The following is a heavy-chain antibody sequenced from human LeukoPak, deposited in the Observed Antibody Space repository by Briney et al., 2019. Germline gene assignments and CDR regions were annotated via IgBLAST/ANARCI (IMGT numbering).Heavy chain of an antibody. CDR1: GYTFTDHY. Sequence: ASVKVSCKVSGYTFTDHYMHWVQQAPGKGLEWMGLVDPEDGETIYAEKFQGRVTITADTSTDTAYMELSSLRSEDTAVYYCATLAAPIQLRGPWGQGTLVTVSS. J-gene: IGHJ5*02. CDR2: VDPEDGET. CDR3: ATLAAPIQLRGP. D-gene: IGHD5-18*01. V-gene: IGHV1-69-2*01.